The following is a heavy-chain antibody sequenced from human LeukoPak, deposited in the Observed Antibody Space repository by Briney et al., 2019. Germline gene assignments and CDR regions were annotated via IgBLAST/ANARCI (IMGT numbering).Heavy chain of an antibody. V-gene: IGHV3-15*01. J-gene: IGHJ6*02. CDR3: TAPMVRGVIPPRYYYGMDV. CDR1: GFTFSNAW. CDR2: IKSKTDGGTT. Sequence: GGSLRLSCAASGFTFSNAWMSWVRQAPGKGLEWVGRIKSKTDGGTTDYAAPVKGRFTISRDDSKNTLYLQMNSLKTEDTAVYYCTAPMVRGVIPPRYYYGMDVWGQGTTVTVSS. D-gene: IGHD3-10*01.